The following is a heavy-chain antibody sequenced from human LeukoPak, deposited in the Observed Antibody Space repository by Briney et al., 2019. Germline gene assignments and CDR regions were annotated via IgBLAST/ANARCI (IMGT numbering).Heavy chain of an antibody. J-gene: IGHJ4*02. Sequence: AASVTVSCKASGYTFTSYGISWVRQAPGQGLEWMGWISAYNGNTNYAQKLQGRVTMTTDTSTSTAYMELRSLRSDDTAVYYCARDLNDFWSGYPLDYWGQGTLVTVSS. V-gene: IGHV1-18*01. CDR1: GYTFTSYG. CDR3: ARDLNDFWSGYPLDY. D-gene: IGHD3-3*01. CDR2: ISAYNGNT.